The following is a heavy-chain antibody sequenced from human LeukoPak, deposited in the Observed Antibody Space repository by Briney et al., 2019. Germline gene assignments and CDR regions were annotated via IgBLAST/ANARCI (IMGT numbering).Heavy chain of an antibody. Sequence: PGGSLRLSCAASGFTFSSYSMNWVRQAPGKGLEWVSYISSSSSTIYYADSVKGRFTISRDNAKNSLYLQMNSLRAEDTAVYYXXXEYYYDLYFDYWGQGTLVTVSS. CDR3: XXEYYYDLYFDY. J-gene: IGHJ4*02. V-gene: IGHV3-48*01. CDR2: ISSSSSTI. CDR1: GFTFSSYS. D-gene: IGHD3-22*01.